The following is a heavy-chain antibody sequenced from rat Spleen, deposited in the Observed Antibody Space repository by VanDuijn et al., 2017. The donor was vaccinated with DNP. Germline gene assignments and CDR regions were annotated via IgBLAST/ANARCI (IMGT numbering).Heavy chain of an antibody. J-gene: IGHJ4*01. CDR1: GFTFSDHN. CDR3: TRHDYDRPNDFYGMDV. Sequence: EVQLVESGGGLVQPGNSVKLSCAASGFTFSDHNMAWVRQAPKKGLEWVATIAFDGRSTFYGDSVRGRVTISRENAKSVLFLEMGSLRSEDTATYYCTRHDYDRPNDFYGMDVWGQGTSVIVSS. CDR2: IAFDGRST. V-gene: IGHV5S10*01. D-gene: IGHD1-12*01.